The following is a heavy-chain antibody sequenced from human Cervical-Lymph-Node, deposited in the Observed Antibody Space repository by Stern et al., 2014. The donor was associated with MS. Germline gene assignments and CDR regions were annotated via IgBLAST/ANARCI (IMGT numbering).Heavy chain of an antibody. CDR2: IDNSSSFK. Sequence: EVQLEESGGGLVPPGGPLRLSCAASGFTFRTYSMTWVRQAPGQGLEWVSYIDNSSSFKYYADSVKGRFTISRDNAKNSLYLQMHSLRDEDTAVYYCARDCRLRYFDGWGQGTLVAVSS. J-gene: IGHJ4*02. CDR3: ARDCRLRYFDG. D-gene: IGHD3-9*01. CDR1: GFTFRTYS. V-gene: IGHV3-48*02.